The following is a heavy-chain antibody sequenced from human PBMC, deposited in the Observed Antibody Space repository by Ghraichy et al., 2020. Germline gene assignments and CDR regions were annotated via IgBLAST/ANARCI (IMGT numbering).Heavy chain of an antibody. V-gene: IGHV3-74*01. CDR3: AREFISVSGWYI. Sequence: GGSLRLSCAASGFTFSDYWMHWVRQIPGKGLVWVSRIRPDASGATYADSVKGRFTISRDNAKNTLYLQMNSLRAEDTAVYYCAREFISVSGWYIGGQGTMVTVSS. CDR2: IRPDASGA. D-gene: IGHD6-13*01. J-gene: IGHJ4*02. CDR1: GFTFSDYW.